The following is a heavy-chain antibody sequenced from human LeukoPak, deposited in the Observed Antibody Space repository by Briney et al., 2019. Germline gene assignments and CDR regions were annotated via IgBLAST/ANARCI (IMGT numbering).Heavy chain of an antibody. D-gene: IGHD6-19*01. CDR1: GYTFTSYA. CDR2: INAGNGNT. J-gene: IGHJ4*02. V-gene: IGHV1-3*01. CDR3: ARESGYSSGWYLAHFDY. Sequence: GASVTVSFTASGYTFTSYAMHWVRQAPGQRLEWMGWINAGNGNTKYSQKFQGRVTITRDTSASTAYMELSSLRSEDTAAYYCARESGYSSGWYLAHFDYWGQGTLVTVSS.